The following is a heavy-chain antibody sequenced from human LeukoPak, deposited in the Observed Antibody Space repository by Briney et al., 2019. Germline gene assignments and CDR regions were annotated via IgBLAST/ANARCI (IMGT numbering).Heavy chain of an antibody. V-gene: IGHV3-21*01. CDR1: GFTFSSYS. CDR3: ARADGLRFLEWSHHYYYYYMDV. J-gene: IGHJ6*03. Sequence: GGSLRLSCAASGFTFSSYSMNWVRQAPGKGLEWVSSISSSSSYIYYADSVKGRFTISRDNAKNSLYLQMNSLRAEDTAVYYCARADGLRFLEWSHHYYYYYMDVWGKGTTVTVSS. CDR2: ISSSSSYI. D-gene: IGHD3-3*01.